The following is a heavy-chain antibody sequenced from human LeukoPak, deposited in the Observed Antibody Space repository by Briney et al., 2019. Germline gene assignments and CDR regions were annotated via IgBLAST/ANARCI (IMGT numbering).Heavy chain of an antibody. J-gene: IGHJ3*02. CDR3: ARTWEGAFDI. CDR2: IKQDGSEK. Sequence: GGSLRLSCAASGLTFRSYVMSWVRQAPGKGLEWVANIKQDGSEKNYVGSVKGRFIISRDIAKNSLYLQMSRLRAEDTAVYYCARTWEGAFDIWGQGTMVTVFS. D-gene: IGHD1-26*01. V-gene: IGHV3-7*01. CDR1: GLTFRSYV.